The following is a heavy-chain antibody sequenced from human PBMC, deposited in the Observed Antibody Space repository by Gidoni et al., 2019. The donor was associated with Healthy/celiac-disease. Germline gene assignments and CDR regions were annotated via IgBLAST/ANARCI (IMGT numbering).Heavy chain of an antibody. CDR2: INPNSGGT. D-gene: IGHD3-22*01. J-gene: IGHJ4*02. V-gene: IGHV1-2*02. Sequence: QVQLVQSGAEVKKPGASVKVSCTASGYTFTGSYMHWVRQAPGQGLEWMGWINPNSGGTTYAQKFQGRVTMTRDTSISTAYMELSRLRSDDTAVYYCARGLDYYDSSGYGASFDYWGQGTLVTVSS. CDR3: ARGLDYYDSSGYGASFDY. CDR1: GYTFTGSY.